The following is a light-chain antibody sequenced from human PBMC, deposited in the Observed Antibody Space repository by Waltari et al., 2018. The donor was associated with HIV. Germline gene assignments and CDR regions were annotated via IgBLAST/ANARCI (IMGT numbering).Light chain of an antibody. CDR3: ESYSCSHGGDLL. CDR1: SSDVGPYNR. V-gene: IGLV2-18*02. CDR2: AIS. Sequence: SALPHRPPVSGSPGQPVTLSRSPTSSDVGPYNRVSWYQQSPGTPPKLLIYAISNRPSGVPDRFSGSKSGNTASLTITGLQAEDEADYYCESYSCSHGGDLLFGGGTKLTVL. J-gene: IGLJ2*01.